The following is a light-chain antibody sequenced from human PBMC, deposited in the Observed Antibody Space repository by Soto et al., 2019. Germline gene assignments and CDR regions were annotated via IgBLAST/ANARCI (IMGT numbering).Light chain of an antibody. V-gene: IGKV1-5*03. CDR3: LQYNTNPWT. Sequence: DIQMTQSPSTLSASVGDRVTITCRASQSISSWLAWYQQKQGNGPKVLIYEASSLESGVPSRFSGSGSGTEFTLTISRLQPDDFATYYCLQYNTNPWTFGQGTKVEIK. J-gene: IGKJ1*01. CDR2: EAS. CDR1: QSISSW.